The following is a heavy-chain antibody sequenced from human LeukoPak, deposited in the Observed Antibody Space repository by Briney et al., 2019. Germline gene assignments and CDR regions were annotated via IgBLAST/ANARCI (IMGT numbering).Heavy chain of an antibody. D-gene: IGHD2-2*02. CDR3: AKSPTGYCRGTNCYNGFQYHGSDV. V-gene: IGHV4-4*09. Sequence: SETLSPTCTVSGGSNSSFFWSWVRQPPGKGLEHIGYTYSSGSTNYSPSLKSRVTISLDTSKNQVSLNLSSVTAADTAVYYCAKSPTGYCRGTNCYNGFQYHGSDVWGPGTTVTVSS. CDR2: TYSSGST. J-gene: IGHJ6*02. CDR1: GGSNSSFF.